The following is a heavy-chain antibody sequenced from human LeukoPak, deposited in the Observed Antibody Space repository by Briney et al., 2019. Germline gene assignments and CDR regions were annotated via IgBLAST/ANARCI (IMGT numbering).Heavy chain of an antibody. CDR3: ARAGIVGATIEFDY. CDR1: GGTFSSYA. CDR2: IIPIFGTA. J-gene: IGHJ4*02. Sequence: GASVKVSCKASGGTFSSYAISWVRQAPGQGLEWMGGIIPIFGTANYAQKFQGRVTMTRNTSISTAYMELSSLRSEDTAVYYCARAGIVGATIEFDYWGQGTLVTVSS. D-gene: IGHD1-26*01. V-gene: IGHV1-69*05.